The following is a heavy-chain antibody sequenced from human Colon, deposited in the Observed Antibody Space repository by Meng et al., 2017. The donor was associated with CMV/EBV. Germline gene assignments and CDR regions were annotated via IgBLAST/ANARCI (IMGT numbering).Heavy chain of an antibody. CDR2: IYQSGTRYNPNSGKT. D-gene: IGHD6-19*01. V-gene: IGHV4-59*01. Sequence: ESLKISCTASGGSISNYYWSWIRQSPGKGLEWIGYIYQSGTRYNPNSGKTNYNPSLQSRVSISVDTSKNHFSLELSSVTAADTTVYYCARVGSSGWELAYWGQGVLVTVSS. CDR3: ARVGSSGWELAY. J-gene: IGHJ4*02. CDR1: GGSISNYY.